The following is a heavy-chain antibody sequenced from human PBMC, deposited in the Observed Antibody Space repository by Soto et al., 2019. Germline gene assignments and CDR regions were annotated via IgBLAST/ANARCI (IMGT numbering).Heavy chain of an antibody. J-gene: IGHJ4*02. CDR1: GFTVSSNY. CDR3: ARGGGLYSSAFIDY. D-gene: IGHD6-19*01. Sequence: EVQLVESGGGLIQPGGSLRLSCAASGFTVSSNYMSWVRQAPGKGLEWVSVIYSGGSTYYADSVKGRFTISRDNSKNTRYLQMNGLRAEDTAVYYCARGGGLYSSAFIDYWGQGTLVNVSS. V-gene: IGHV3-53*01. CDR2: IYSGGST.